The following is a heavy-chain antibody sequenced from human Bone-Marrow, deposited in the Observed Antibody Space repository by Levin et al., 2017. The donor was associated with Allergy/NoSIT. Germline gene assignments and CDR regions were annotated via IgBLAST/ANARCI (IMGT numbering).Heavy chain of an antibody. D-gene: IGHD5-24*01. CDR3: AKDFGRRDGYNGFDY. J-gene: IGHJ4*02. V-gene: IGHV3-9*01. CDR1: GFSFDEYA. Sequence: SLKISCVTSGFSFDEYAMHWVRQAPGQGLEWVSGISWNSDSRRYADSVKGRFTISRDNTKNSVYLQMSSLRGEDTALSYCAKDFGRRDGYNGFDYWGPGTLVTVSS. CDR2: ISWNSDSR.